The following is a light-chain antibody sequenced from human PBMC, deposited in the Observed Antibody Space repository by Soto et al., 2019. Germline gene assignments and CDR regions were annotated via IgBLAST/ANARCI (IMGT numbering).Light chain of an antibody. CDR1: QSVSSN. CDR3: QQYNNWPPKT. CDR2: RAS. J-gene: IGKJ1*01. V-gene: IGKV3-15*01. Sequence: EIVMTQSAATLSVSPGERATLSCRASQSVSSNLAWYQLKPGQAPRILIYRASTRATGVPARFSGSGSGTEFTLTISSLQSEDFAVYYCQQYNNWPPKTFGQGTKVDIK.